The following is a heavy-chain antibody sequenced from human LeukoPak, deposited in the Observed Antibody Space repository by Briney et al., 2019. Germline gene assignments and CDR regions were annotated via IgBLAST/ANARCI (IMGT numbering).Heavy chain of an antibody. D-gene: IGHD6-6*01. CDR2: ISSNSKTI. Sequence: GGSLRLSCAASGFTFRDYGFYWVRQAPGKGLEWVSYISSNSKTINYADSVKGRLTISRDNAQSTLYLQMNSLRVEDTAMYYCASRGAARPDYWGLGTLVTVSS. CDR1: GFTFRDYG. CDR3: ASRGAARPDY. J-gene: IGHJ4*02. V-gene: IGHV3-48*01.